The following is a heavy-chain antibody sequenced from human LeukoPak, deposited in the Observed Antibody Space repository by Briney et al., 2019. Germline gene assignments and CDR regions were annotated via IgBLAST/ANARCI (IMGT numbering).Heavy chain of an antibody. J-gene: IGHJ4*02. CDR1: GFTFSSYG. CDR2: IWYDGSNK. V-gene: IGHV3-33*01. Sequence: PGGSLRLSCAASGFTFSSYGMPWVRQAPGKGLEWVAVIWYDGSNKYYADSVKGRFTISRDNSKNTLYLQMNRLRAEDTAVYYCARGEDQWELRFDYWGQGTLVTVSS. CDR3: ARGEDQWELRFDY. D-gene: IGHD1-26*01.